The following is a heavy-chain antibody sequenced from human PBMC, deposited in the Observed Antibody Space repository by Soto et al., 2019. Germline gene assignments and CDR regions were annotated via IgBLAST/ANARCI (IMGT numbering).Heavy chain of an antibody. V-gene: IGHV1-8*01. Sequence: QVQLVQSGAEVKKPGASVKVSCKASGYTFTNYDIHWVRQATGQGLEWMGWMNPDSGNTGQSEQFQGRVTMTRDTSINTAYMEMSSLRLEDTAVYYCARGRFRRTWFDPWGQGTLVTVSS. CDR1: GYTFTNYD. CDR3: ARGRFRRTWFDP. J-gene: IGHJ5*02. CDR2: MNPDSGNT. D-gene: IGHD3-16*01.